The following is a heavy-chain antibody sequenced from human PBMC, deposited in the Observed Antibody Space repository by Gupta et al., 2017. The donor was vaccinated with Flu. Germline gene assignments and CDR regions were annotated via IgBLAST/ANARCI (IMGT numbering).Heavy chain of an antibody. V-gene: IGHV3-48*01. CDR2: INPGSDTI. Sequence: SYGMHWVRQVPGKGLEWISYINPGSDTIYYADSVQGRFTISRDNAKNSLLLHMSSLGAEDTAVYYCLRDPFLDPWGQGTRVTVSS. CDR3: LRDPFLDP. J-gene: IGHJ5*02. CDR1: SYG.